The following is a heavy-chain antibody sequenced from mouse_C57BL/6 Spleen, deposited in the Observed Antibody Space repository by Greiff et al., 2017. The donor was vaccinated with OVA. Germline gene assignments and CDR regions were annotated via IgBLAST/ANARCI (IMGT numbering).Heavy chain of an antibody. J-gene: IGHJ4*01. CDR3: ASFYYGSSDYYAMDY. CDR1: GFTFTDYY. Sequence: EVQGVESGGGLVQPGGSLSLSCAASGFTFTDYYMSWVRQPPGKALEWLGFIRDKTNGYTSEYSASVKGRFTISRDNSQSILYLHMNALRAEDSATYYCASFYYGSSDYYAMDYWGQGTSVTVSS. D-gene: IGHD1-1*01. CDR2: IRDKTNGYTS. V-gene: IGHV7-3*01.